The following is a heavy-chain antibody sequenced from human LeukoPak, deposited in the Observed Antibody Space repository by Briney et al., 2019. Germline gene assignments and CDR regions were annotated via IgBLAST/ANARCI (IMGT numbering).Heavy chain of an antibody. D-gene: IGHD1-26*01. CDR1: GFTFSGSA. CDR3: ARGRELRGTYYPFDY. J-gene: IGHJ4*02. CDR2: IYSGGTT. V-gene: IGHV3-53*05. Sequence: GGSLKLSCAASGFTFSGSAMHWVRQAPGKGLQWVSVIYSGGTTFYADSVKGRFTISRDNSKNTVYLQMNSLRDEDTAVYYCARGRELRGTYYPFDYWGQGTRVTVSS.